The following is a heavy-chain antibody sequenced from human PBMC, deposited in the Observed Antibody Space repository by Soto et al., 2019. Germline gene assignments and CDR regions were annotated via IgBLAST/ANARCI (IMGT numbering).Heavy chain of an antibody. D-gene: IGHD1-26*01. CDR2: ISAYNGNT. V-gene: IGHV1-18*01. Sequence: ASVKVSCKASGYTFTSYGISWVRQAPGQGLEWMGWISAYNGNTNYAQKLQGRVTMTTDTSTSTAYMELRSQRSDDTAVYYCATLGYSGSYYLFDYWGQGTLVTVSS. CDR3: ATLGYSGSYYLFDY. CDR1: GYTFTSYG. J-gene: IGHJ4*02.